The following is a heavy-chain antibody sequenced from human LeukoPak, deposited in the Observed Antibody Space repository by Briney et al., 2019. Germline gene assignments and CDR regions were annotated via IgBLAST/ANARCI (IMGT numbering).Heavy chain of an antibody. V-gene: IGHV4-4*07. D-gene: IGHD2-2*01. J-gene: IGHJ4*02. Sequence: PSETLSLTCTVSGGSISSYYWSWIRQPAGKGLEWIGRIHTSGSTNYNPSLKSRVTISVDKSKNQFSLKLSSVTAADTAVYYCARSGYCSGTSCYAVDYFDYWGQGTLVTVSS. CDR3: ARSGYCSGTSCYAVDYFDY. CDR1: GGSISSYY. CDR2: IHTSGST.